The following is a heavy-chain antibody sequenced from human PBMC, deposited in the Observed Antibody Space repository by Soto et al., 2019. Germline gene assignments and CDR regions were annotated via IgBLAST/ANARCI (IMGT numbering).Heavy chain of an antibody. J-gene: IGHJ4*02. Sequence: SETLSLTCTVSGGSNGNYYWSWIRQPPGKGLEWIGYISYSGSTNYNPSLKSRGTISQDTSKKQFSLKLSSVTAADTAVYYCARGSDGDYSDYWGQGTLVTVSS. D-gene: IGHD3-16*01. CDR2: ISYSGST. CDR3: ARGSDGDYSDY. CDR1: GGSNGNYY. V-gene: IGHV4-59*01.